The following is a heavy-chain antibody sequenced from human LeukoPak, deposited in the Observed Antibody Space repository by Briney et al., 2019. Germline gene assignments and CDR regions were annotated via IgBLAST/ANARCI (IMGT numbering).Heavy chain of an antibody. CDR1: GYTFTSYD. D-gene: IGHD5-24*01. V-gene: IGHV1-2*02. J-gene: IGHJ4*02. CDR2: INPNSGGT. CDR3: ASESRDGLDY. Sequence: ASVKVSCKASGYTFTSYDINWVRQATGQGLEWLGWINPNSGGTNYAQKFQGRVTMTRDTSISTAYMELSRLRSDDTAVYYCASESRDGLDYWGQGTLVTVSS.